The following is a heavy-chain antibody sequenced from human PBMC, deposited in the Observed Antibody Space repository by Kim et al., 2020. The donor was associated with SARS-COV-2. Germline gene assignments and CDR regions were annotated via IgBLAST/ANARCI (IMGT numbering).Heavy chain of an antibody. CDR1: GFIFTNAW. D-gene: IGHD3-22*01. J-gene: IGHJ4*02. V-gene: IGHV3-15*05. CDR3: TTESPEYYYDSRGYEY. Sequence: GGSLRLSCVASGFIFTNAWMSWVRQVPGKGLEWVGRIKTKTDGGTTDDAAPVKGRFTISRDDAERTLHLQMNRQVTEDTAVYFCTTESPEYYYDSRGYEYWGQGTLVTVSP. CDR2: IKTKTDGGTT.